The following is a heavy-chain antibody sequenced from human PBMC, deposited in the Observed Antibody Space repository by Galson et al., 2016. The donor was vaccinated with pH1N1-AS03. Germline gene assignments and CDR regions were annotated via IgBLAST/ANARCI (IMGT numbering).Heavy chain of an antibody. CDR1: GYSFTNYW. CDR2: VDPRDSDI. D-gene: IGHD1-1*01. V-gene: IGHV5-51*01. CDR3: AEQGLESTLSGWTDP. Sequence: QSGAEVKKPGESLKISCKASGYSFTNYWIGWVRQMPGKGLEWMGMVDPRDSDIRYSPSFQGQVTISVDKSISTAYMQWSSLKASDTAIYYCAEQGLESTLSGWTDPWGQGTLVIVSS. J-gene: IGHJ5*02.